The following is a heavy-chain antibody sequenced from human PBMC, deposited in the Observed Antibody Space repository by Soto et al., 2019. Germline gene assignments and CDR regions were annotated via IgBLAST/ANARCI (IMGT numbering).Heavy chain of an antibody. J-gene: IGHJ3*02. CDR1: GFTFSSYG. CDR3: ARDAWDIVVVVAAKGDAFDI. Sequence: GGSLRLSCAASGFTFSSYGMHWVRQAPGKGLEWVAVIWYDGSNKYYADSVKGRFTISRDNSKNTLYLQMNSLRAEDTAVYYCARDAWDIVVVVAAKGDAFDIWGQGTMVTVSS. D-gene: IGHD2-15*01. CDR2: IWYDGSNK. V-gene: IGHV3-33*01.